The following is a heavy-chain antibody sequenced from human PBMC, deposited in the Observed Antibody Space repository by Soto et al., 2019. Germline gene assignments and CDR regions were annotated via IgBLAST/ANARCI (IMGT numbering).Heavy chain of an antibody. CDR1: GFTFSSFV. V-gene: IGHV3-23*01. CDR2: ISYGGGTT. CDR3: AKNPGYYYDSTGYHFDY. J-gene: IGHJ4*02. D-gene: IGHD3-22*01. Sequence: LRLSCAASGFTFSSFVMHWVRQAPGKGLEWVAAISYGGGTTYYADSVKGRFTISRDNSKNTLYLQMNSLRAEDTAVYYCAKNPGYYYDSTGYHFDYWGQGTLVTVSS.